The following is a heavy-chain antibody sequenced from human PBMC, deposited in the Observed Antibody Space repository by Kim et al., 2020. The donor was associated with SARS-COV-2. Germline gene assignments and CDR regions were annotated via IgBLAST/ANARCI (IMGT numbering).Heavy chain of an antibody. J-gene: IGHJ4*02. Sequence: SETLSLTCTVSGVSMTHYYWSWIRQAPGKGLEWIGFIYPGGSTYNPSTNYNPSLRSRVTISLDMSKNQFSLKVTSVTAADSAIYYCARATGFDYWGPGTLVTVSS. CDR2: IYPGGSTYNPST. CDR1: GVSMTHYY. CDR3: ARATGFDY. V-gene: IGHV4-59*01.